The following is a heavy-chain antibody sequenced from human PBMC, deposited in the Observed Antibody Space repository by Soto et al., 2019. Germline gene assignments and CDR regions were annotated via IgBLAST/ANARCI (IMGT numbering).Heavy chain of an antibody. D-gene: IGHD6-19*01. J-gene: IGHJ4*02. CDR2: IKQDGTET. V-gene: IGHV3-7*03. Sequence: LRLSCAASGFTISTYWMSWVRQAPGKGLEWVAHIKQDGTETYYVDSVRGRFTISRDNAKNLLYLQMNSLRAEDTAVFYCARAVATGAEYWGQGTLVTVSS. CDR1: GFTISTYW. CDR3: ARAVATGAEY.